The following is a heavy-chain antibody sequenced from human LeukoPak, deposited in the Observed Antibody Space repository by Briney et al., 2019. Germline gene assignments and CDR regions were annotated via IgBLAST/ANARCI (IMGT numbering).Heavy chain of an antibody. CDR1: GYPFTNYW. D-gene: IGHD4-17*01. V-gene: IGHV5-51*01. Sequence: GAPLKISSKGSGYPFTNYWIGWGRPMPGKGLGWMGIIYPGDSNTRYNPSFQGQVTISTGKSISTAYLQWSSLKASDTAIYYCARREKTTGIFDLWGQGTLVSVSS. CDR2: IYPGDSNT. CDR3: ARREKTTGIFDL. J-gene: IGHJ4*02.